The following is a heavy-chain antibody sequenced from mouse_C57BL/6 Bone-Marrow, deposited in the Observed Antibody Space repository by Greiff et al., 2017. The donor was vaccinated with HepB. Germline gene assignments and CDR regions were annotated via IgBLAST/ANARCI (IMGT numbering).Heavy chain of an antibody. J-gene: IGHJ2*01. CDR2: ISYDGSN. D-gene: IGHD1-1*01. CDR1: GYSITSGYY. CDR3: ARTTVVAPYYFDY. V-gene: IGHV3-6*01. Sequence: ESGPGLVKPSQSLSLTCSVTGYSITSGYYWNWIRQFPGNKLEWMGYISYDGSNNYNPSLKNRISITRDTSKNQFFLKLNSVTTEDTATYYCARTTVVAPYYFDYWGQGTTLTVSS.